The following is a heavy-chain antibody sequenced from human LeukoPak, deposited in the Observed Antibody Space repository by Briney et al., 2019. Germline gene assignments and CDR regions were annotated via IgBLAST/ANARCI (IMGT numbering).Heavy chain of an antibody. Sequence: SETLSLTCTVSGGSISSYYWGWIRQPPGKGLEWIWYIYYSGSTNYNPSLKSRVTISVDTSKNQFSLRLSSVTAADTAVYYCARDEATRDFWSGYRFEYWGQGTLVTVSS. CDR2: IYYSGST. D-gene: IGHD3-3*01. J-gene: IGHJ4*02. V-gene: IGHV4-59*12. CDR3: ARDEATRDFWSGYRFEY. CDR1: GGSISSYY.